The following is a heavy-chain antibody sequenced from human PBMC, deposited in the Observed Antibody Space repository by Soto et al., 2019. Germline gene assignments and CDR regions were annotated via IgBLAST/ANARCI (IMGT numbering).Heavy chain of an antibody. J-gene: IGHJ4*02. CDR2: IYYSGST. V-gene: IGHV4-31*11. D-gene: IGHD5-12*01. Sequence: SETLSLTCVVSGGSISSSGYYWNWIRQHPGKGLEWIGYIYYSGSTYYNPSLKSRVTISVDTSKNQFSLKLSSVTAADTAVYYCARMLGATIFDYWGQGTLVTVSS. CDR1: GGSISSSGYY. CDR3: ARMLGATIFDY.